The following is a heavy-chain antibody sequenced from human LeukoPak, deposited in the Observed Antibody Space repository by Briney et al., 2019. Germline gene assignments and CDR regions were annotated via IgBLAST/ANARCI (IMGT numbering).Heavy chain of an antibody. CDR2: INHSGST. D-gene: IGHD2-2*01. CDR1: GGSFSGYY. CDR3: ARSGYCSSTSCYRFDRRDY. Sequence: SETLSLTCAVYGGSFSGYYWSWLRQPPGKGLEWLGEINHSGSTNDKPSLNRRVTISVATSKNHFSLKLSSVTAADTAVYYCARSGYCSSTSCYRFDRRDYWGQGTLVTVSS. J-gene: IGHJ4*02. V-gene: IGHV4-34*01.